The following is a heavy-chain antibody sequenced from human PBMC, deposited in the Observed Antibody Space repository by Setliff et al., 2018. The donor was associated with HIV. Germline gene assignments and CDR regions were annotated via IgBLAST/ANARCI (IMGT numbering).Heavy chain of an antibody. Sequence: GGSLRLSCAASGFSFSSYTMNWVRQAPGKGLEWVALISHDGSYKYYADSVQGRFTISRDNSKNTLYLQMNSLRGGDTAVYYCARDRKFGSSGDYYYYMDVWGKGTTVTVSS. J-gene: IGHJ6*03. CDR1: GFSFSSYT. D-gene: IGHD6-6*01. V-gene: IGHV3-30*04. CDR3: ARDRKFGSSGDYYYYMDV. CDR2: ISHDGSYK.